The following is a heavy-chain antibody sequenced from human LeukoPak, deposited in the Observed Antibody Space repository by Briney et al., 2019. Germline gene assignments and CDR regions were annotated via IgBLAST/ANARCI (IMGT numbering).Heavy chain of an antibody. CDR3: TRAKYYYYYGMDV. V-gene: IGHV3-30*04. Sequence: PGGSLRLSCAASGFTFSSYAMHWVRQAPGKGLEWVAVISYDGSNKYYADSVKGRFTISRDNSKNTLYLQMNSLKTEDTAVYYCTRAKYYYYYGMDVWGQGTTVTVSS. J-gene: IGHJ6*02. CDR1: GFTFSSYA. CDR2: ISYDGSNK.